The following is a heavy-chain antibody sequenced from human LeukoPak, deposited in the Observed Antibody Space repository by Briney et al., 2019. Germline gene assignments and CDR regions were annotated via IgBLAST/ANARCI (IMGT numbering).Heavy chain of an antibody. CDR1: GFTFSRYA. CDR3: AKDRPGYDFWSGYFDY. V-gene: IGHV3-23*01. D-gene: IGHD3-3*01. J-gene: IGHJ4*02. Sequence: GGSLRLSCGASGFTFSRYAMSWVRQAPGKGLEWVSAISGRGGSTYYADSVKGRFTISRDNSKNTLYLQMNSLRAEDTAVYYCAKDRPGYDFWSGYFDYWGQGTLVTVSS. CDR2: ISGRGGST.